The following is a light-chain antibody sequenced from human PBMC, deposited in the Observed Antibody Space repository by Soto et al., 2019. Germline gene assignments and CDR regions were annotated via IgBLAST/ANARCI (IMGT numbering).Light chain of an antibody. J-gene: IGLJ2*01. Sequence: SYELTQPPSVSVAPGKTARITCGGDNIGSKNVHWYQQRPGQAPVLVIYYDSDRPSGMPERFSGSNSGNTATLTISRVEAGDEADYYCQVWDGSSAHVLFGGGTKLTVL. CDR2: YDS. V-gene: IGLV3-21*04. CDR3: QVWDGSSAHVL. CDR1: NIGSKN.